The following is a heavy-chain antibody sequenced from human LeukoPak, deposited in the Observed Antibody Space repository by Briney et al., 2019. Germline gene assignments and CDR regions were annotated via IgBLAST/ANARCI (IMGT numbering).Heavy chain of an antibody. D-gene: IGHD6-13*01. CDR2: ISGSGGST. CDR3: ARGPIPYSSSWYALDY. CDR1: GFTFSDYY. V-gene: IGHV3-23*01. Sequence: GGSLRLSCAASGFTFSDYYMSWVRQAPGKGLEWVSAISGSGGSTYYADSVKGRFTISRDSSKNTLYLQMNSLRAEDTAVYYCARGPIPYSSSWYALDYWGQGTLVTVSS. J-gene: IGHJ4*02.